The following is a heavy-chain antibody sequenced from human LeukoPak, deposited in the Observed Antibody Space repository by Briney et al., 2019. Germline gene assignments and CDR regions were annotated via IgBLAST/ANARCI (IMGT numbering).Heavy chain of an antibody. J-gene: IGHJ4*02. Sequence: GGSLRLSCAASGFTFYDYAIHWVRQAPGKGLEWVSGISWNSGSIGYADSVKGRFTISRDNAKNSLYLQMNSLRAEDTALYYCAKGPYYDFWSGPDYWGQGTLVTVSS. D-gene: IGHD3-3*01. CDR3: AKGPYYDFWSGPDY. V-gene: IGHV3-9*01. CDR2: ISWNSGSI. CDR1: GFTFYDYA.